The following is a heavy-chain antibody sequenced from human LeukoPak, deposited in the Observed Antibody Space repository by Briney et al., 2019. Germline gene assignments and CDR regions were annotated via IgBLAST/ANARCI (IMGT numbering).Heavy chain of an antibody. V-gene: IGHV1-69*02. D-gene: IGHD1-26*01. Sequence: SVKVSCKASGGTFSSYTISWVRQAPGQGLEWMGRIIPILGIANYAQKFQGRVTITADRSTSTAYMELSSLRSEDTAVYYCARSSRSGTTADYWGQGTLVTVSS. CDR1: GGTFSSYT. J-gene: IGHJ4*02. CDR3: ARSSRSGTTADY. CDR2: IIPILGIA.